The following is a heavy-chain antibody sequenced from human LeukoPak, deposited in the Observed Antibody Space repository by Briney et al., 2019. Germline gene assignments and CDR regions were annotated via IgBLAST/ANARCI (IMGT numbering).Heavy chain of an antibody. J-gene: IGHJ1*01. Sequence: ASVKVSCKASGYTFIDSYLHWVRQAPGQGLEWMGWINPNSGSTNYAQKFRGRVTMTRDTSISTVYMELSRLTSDDAAVYYCARPHGVDGTDVFQRWGQGTLVTVSS. CDR1: GYTFIDSY. CDR3: ARPHGVDGTDVFQR. CDR2: INPNSGST. D-gene: IGHD1-1*01. V-gene: IGHV1-2*02.